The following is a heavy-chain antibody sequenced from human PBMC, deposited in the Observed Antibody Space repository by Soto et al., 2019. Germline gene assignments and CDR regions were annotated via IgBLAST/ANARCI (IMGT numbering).Heavy chain of an antibody. Sequence: VQLVESGGGLVQPGRSLRLSCAASGFTFDDYAMHWVRQAPGKGLEWVSGISWNSGSIGYADSVKGRFTISRDNAKNSLYLQMNSLRAEDTALYYCAKDEDSRGYSNYFDYWGQGTLVTVSS. CDR3: AKDEDSRGYSNYFDY. CDR1: GFTFDDYA. D-gene: IGHD3-22*01. V-gene: IGHV3-9*01. J-gene: IGHJ4*02. CDR2: ISWNSGSI.